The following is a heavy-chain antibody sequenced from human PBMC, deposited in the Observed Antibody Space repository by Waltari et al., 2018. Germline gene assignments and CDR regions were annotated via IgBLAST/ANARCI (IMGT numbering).Heavy chain of an antibody. J-gene: IGHJ4*02. Sequence: QLTLKESGPTLVKPTQPLTLTCTFSGFSLSTSGVGVGWIRQPPGKALEWLALIYWNDDKRYSPSLKSRLTITKDTSKNQVVLTMTNMDPVDTATYYCAHHYYYDSSGYVRFDYWGQGTLVTVSS. CDR3: AHHYYYDSSGYVRFDY. D-gene: IGHD3-22*01. V-gene: IGHV2-5*01. CDR1: GFSLSTSGVG. CDR2: IYWNDDK.